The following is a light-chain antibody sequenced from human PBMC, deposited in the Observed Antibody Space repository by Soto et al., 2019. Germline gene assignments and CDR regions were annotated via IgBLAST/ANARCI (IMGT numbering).Light chain of an antibody. Sequence: DIQMTQSPSSLSASVGDRVTITCRASQGIRKDLGWYQQKPGKAPKRLIYAASSLQSGVPSRFSGSGSGTEFTLTLSSLQPEDFANYDCLQHNTYPRTFGQGTKLEIK. CDR1: QGIRKD. CDR3: LQHNTYPRT. CDR2: AAS. V-gene: IGKV1-17*01. J-gene: IGKJ2*02.